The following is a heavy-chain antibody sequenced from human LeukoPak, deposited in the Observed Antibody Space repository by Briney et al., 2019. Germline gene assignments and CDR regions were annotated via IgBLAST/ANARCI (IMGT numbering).Heavy chain of an antibody. J-gene: IGHJ3*02. D-gene: IGHD5-18*01. CDR1: GGSISSYY. V-gene: IGHV4-4*07. Sequence: SETLSLTCTVSGGSISSYYWSWIRQPPGKGLEWIGRIYTSGSTKYNPSLKSRVTMSVDTSKNQFSLKLSSVTAADTAVYYCAKESNTAPYDAFDIWGQGTMVTVSS. CDR3: AKESNTAPYDAFDI. CDR2: IYTSGST.